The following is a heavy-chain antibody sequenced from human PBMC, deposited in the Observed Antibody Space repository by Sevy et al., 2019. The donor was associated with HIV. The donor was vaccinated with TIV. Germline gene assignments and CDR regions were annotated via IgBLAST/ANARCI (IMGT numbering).Heavy chain of an antibody. CDR1: GGSFSGYY. CDR3: ARRSGVTMVRGVIITRGSGFDY. V-gene: IGHV4-34*01. D-gene: IGHD3-10*01. J-gene: IGHJ4*02. CDR2: INHSGST. Sequence: SETLSLTCAVYGGSFSGYYWSWIRQPPGKGLEWIGEINHSGSTNYNPSLKSRVTISVDTSKNQFSLKLSSVTAADMAVYYCARRSGVTMVRGVIITRGSGFDYWGQGTLVTVSS.